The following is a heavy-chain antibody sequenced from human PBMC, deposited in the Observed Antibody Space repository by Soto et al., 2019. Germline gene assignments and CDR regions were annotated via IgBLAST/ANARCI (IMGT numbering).Heavy chain of an antibody. J-gene: IGHJ4*02. CDR2: IYYSGST. D-gene: IGHD3-10*01. Sequence: SETLSLTCTVSGGSISSSSYYWGWIRQPPGKGLEWIGSIYYSGSTYYNPSLKSRVTISVDTSKNQFSLKLSSVTAADTAVYYCARLVRGVILIYYFDYWGQG. CDR1: GGSISSSSYY. V-gene: IGHV4-39*01. CDR3: ARLVRGVILIYYFDY.